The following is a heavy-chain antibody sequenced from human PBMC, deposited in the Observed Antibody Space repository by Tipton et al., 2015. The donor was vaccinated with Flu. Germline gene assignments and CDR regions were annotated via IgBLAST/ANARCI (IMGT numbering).Heavy chain of an antibody. V-gene: IGHV1-18*01. Sequence: QLVQSGAEVKKPGASVKVSCKTSGPSDSFHNYGISWVRQAPGQGLEWMGWISVYNGDTNYAPKFQDRVTLTTDTSSTIVYMELTTLKSGDTAVYFCARDFGSRGTAGRPGVDWGQGTLVTVSS. J-gene: IGHJ4*02. CDR3: ARDFGSRGTAGRPGVD. CDR1: GPSDSFHNYG. CDR2: ISVYNGDT. D-gene: IGHD6-6*01.